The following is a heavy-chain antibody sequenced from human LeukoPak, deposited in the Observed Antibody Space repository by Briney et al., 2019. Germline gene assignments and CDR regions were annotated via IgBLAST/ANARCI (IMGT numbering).Heavy chain of an antibody. J-gene: IGHJ5*02. CDR1: GGSISSGDYY. V-gene: IGHV4-30-4*01. D-gene: IGHD2-2*01. CDR3: ARDWVVPAAKGGFNANWFDP. Sequence: NPSETLSLTCTVSGGSISSGDYYWSWIRQPPGKGLEWIGYIYYSGSTYYNPSLKSRVTISVGTSKNQFSLKLSSVTAADTAVYYCARDWVVPAAKGGFNANWFDPWGQGTLVTVSS. CDR2: IYYSGST.